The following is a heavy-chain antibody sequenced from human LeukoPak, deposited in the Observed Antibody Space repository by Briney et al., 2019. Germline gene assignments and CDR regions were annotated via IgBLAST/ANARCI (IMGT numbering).Heavy chain of an antibody. CDR3: ARGTGNYFYYMAV. CDR2: ISGSGGST. Sequence: PGGSLRLSCAASGFTFSSYAMSWVRQAPGKGLGWVSAISGSGGSTYYADSVKGRFTISRDNSKNTLYLQMNSLRAEDTAVYYCARGTGNYFYYMAVWGKGTTVTVSS. D-gene: IGHD3/OR15-3a*01. V-gene: IGHV3-23*01. J-gene: IGHJ6*03. CDR1: GFTFSSYA.